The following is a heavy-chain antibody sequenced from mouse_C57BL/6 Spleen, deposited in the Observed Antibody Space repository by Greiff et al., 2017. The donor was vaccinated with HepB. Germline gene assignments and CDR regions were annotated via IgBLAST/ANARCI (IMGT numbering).Heavy chain of an antibody. CDR3: ARQGSNYPYYFDY. CDR2: ISSGGSYT. D-gene: IGHD2-5*01. CDR1: GFTFSSYG. Sequence: EVMLVESGGDLVKPGGSLKLSCAASGFTFSSYGMSWVRQTPDKRLEWVATISSGGSYTYYPDSVKGRFTISRDNAKNTLYLQMSSLKSEDTAMYYCARQGSNYPYYFDYWGQGTTLTVSS. V-gene: IGHV5-6*02. J-gene: IGHJ2*01.